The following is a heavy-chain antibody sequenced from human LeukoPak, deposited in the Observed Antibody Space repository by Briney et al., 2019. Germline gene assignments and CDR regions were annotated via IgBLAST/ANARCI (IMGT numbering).Heavy chain of an antibody. J-gene: IGHJ4*02. V-gene: IGHV3-30*01. D-gene: IGHD3-22*01. CDR2: ISYDGSNK. Sequence: PGGSLRLSCAASGFTFSSYAMHWVRQAPGKGLEWVAVISYDGSNKYYADSVKGRFTISRDNSKNTLYLQMNSLRAEDTAVYYCARDSAVVVYSIDYWGQGTLVTVSS. CDR1: GFTFSSYA. CDR3: ARDSAVVVYSIDY.